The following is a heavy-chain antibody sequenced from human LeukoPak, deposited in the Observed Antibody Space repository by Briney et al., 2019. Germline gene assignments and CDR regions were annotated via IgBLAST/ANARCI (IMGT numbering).Heavy chain of an antibody. J-gene: IGHJ4*02. D-gene: IGHD5-24*01. CDR2: LYPGGCDS. V-gene: IGHV5-51*01. CDR1: GYSFFSNYW. CDR3: ARASRDGFNQTFDF. Sequence: GESLKISCKAYGYSFFSNYWIAWVRQMPGKGLEWIGILYPGGCDSRYSPSFQGQVTISADRSISTAYLHWSSLRVSDTAMYYCARASRDGFNQTFDFWGKGTLVTVSS.